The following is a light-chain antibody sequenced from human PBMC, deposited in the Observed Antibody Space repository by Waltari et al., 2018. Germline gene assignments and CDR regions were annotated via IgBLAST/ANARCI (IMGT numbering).Light chain of an antibody. CDR2: EVN. CDR1: SSDIGRYTY. V-gene: IGLV2-14*01. J-gene: IGLJ3*02. Sequence: QSALTQPASVSGSPGQSITISCTASSSDIGRYTYVPWYQHHPGQAPQPIISEVNNRPSGVSYRFSGSKSGNTASLTISGLQAEDEADYYCSSYTNINTLMVFGGGTHLTVL. CDR3: SSYTNINTLMV.